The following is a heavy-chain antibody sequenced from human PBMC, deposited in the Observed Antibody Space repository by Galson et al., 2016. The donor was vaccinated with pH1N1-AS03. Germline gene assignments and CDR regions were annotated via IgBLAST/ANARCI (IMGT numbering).Heavy chain of an antibody. CDR2: IKSKIYGGTT. Sequence: SLRLSCAASGSSFSNAWMTWVRQVPGKGLEWVGRIKSKIYGGTTDYAASVKGRFTISRDDSKNTLYLQMNSLKLEDTAVYYCSTWQYCGNTNCPPDAFDIWGQGTMVTVSS. CDR3: STWQYCGNTNCPPDAFDI. J-gene: IGHJ3*02. CDR1: GSSFSNAW. D-gene: IGHD2-2*01. V-gene: IGHV3-15*01.